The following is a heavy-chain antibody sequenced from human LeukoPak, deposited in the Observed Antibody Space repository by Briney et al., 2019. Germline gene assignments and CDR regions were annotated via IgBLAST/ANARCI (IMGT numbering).Heavy chain of an antibody. V-gene: IGHV1-46*03. CDR2: INPSGGST. D-gene: IGHD6-19*01. CDR1: GYTFTSYY. CDR3: ARSRIAVAGPPSS. J-gene: IGHJ4*02. Sequence: ASVKVSCKASGYTFTSYYMHLVRQAPGQGLEWMGIINPSGGSTSYAQKFQGRVTMTRDTSTSTVYMELSSLRSEDTAVYYCARSRIAVAGPPSSWGQGTLVTVSS.